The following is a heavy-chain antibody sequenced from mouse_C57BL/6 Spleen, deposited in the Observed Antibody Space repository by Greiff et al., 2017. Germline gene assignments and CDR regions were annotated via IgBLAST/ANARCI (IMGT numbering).Heavy chain of an antibody. V-gene: IGHV3-6*01. CDR3: ARVPITGYWYFDV. J-gene: IGHJ1*03. Sequence: ESGPGLVKPSQSLSLTCSVTGYSITSGYYWNWIRQFPGNKLEWMGYISYDGSNNYNPSLKNRISITRDTSKNQFFLKLNSVTTEDTATYYCARVPITGYWYFDVWGTGTTVTVSS. CDR2: ISYDGSN. D-gene: IGHD4-1*01. CDR1: GYSITSGYY.